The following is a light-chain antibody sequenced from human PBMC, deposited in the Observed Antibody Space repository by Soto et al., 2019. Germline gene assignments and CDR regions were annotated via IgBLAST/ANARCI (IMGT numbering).Light chain of an antibody. V-gene: IGLV2-8*01. J-gene: IGLJ2*01. CDR3: SSYAGSNNLV. Sequence: QSVLTQPPSASGSPGQSVTISCTGNSSDVGGYNYVSWYQQHPGKAPKLVIYEVSKRPSGVPDRFSGSKSGNTASLTVSGLQAEDEADYYCSSYAGSNNLVFGGGTKHRP. CDR2: EVS. CDR1: SSDVGGYNY.